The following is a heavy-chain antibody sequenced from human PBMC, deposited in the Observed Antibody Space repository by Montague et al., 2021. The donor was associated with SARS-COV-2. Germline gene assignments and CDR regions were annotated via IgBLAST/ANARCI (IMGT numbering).Heavy chain of an antibody. D-gene: IGHD2-21*01. V-gene: IGHV4-59*01. J-gene: IGHJ4*02. Sequence: SETLSLTCSFSGGSIRSYYWSWIRLPPGKPLEWLGNIYSTGGTTHNPSRKSRVTISVDTSRHQFSLRLTSVTAADTAVYSCARFCGGYVDKWSQGSLVTVSS. CDR3: ARFCGGYVDK. CDR2: IYSTGGT. CDR1: GGSIRSYY.